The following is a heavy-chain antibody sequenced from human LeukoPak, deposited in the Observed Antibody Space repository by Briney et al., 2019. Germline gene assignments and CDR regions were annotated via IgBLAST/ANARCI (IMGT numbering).Heavy chain of an antibody. J-gene: IGHJ4*02. V-gene: IGHV3-48*01. D-gene: IGHD5-18*01. CDR3: ARGSGYSYAFTGRERTKSRLDY. CDR2: ISSSGSTI. Sequence: GGSLRLSCAASGFTFSSYNMNWVRQAPGKGLEWVSYISSSGSTIYYADSVKGRFTISRDNSKNTLYLQMNSLRTEDTAVYYCARGSGYSYAFTGRERTKSRLDYWGQGTLVTVSS. CDR1: GFTFSSYN.